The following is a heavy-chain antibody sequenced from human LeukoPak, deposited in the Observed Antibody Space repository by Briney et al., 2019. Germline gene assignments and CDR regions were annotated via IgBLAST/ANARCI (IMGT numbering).Heavy chain of an antibody. J-gene: IGHJ4*02. V-gene: IGHV3-7*01. CDR3: ARVQVRFLEWSPFDY. CDR1: GFTFSSYW. CDR2: IKQDGSEK. Sequence: GGSLRLSCAASGFTFSSYWMSWVRQAPGKGLEWVANIKQDGSEKYYVDSVKGRFTISRDNAKNSLYLQMNSLRAEDTAVYYCARVQVRFLEWSPFDYWGQGTLVTVSS. D-gene: IGHD3-3*01.